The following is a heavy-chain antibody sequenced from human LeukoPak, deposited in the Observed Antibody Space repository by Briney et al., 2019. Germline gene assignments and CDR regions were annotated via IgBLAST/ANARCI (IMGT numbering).Heavy chain of an antibody. D-gene: IGHD1-26*01. J-gene: IGHJ5*02. V-gene: IGHV3-23*01. CDR1: GFTFSSYA. CDR3: AKDGFRFVGAPDWFDP. CDR2: ISGSGGST. Sequence: QPGGSLRLSCAASGFTFSSYAMSWVRQAPGKGLEWVSAISGSGGSTYYADSVKGRFTISRDNSKNTLYLQMNSLRAEDTTVYYCAKDGFRFVGAPDWFDPWGQGTLVTVSS.